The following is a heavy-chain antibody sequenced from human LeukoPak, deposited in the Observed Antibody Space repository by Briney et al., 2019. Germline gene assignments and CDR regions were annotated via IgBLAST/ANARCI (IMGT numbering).Heavy chain of an antibody. J-gene: IGHJ6*02. V-gene: IGHV3-64*02. D-gene: IGHD6-19*01. CDR1: GFRFGEYA. Sequence: PGGSLRLSCAASGFRFGEYAMHSVRHAPGKEMDYISAISRSGGGTYYADSVKGRFTISRDNSKNTLYLQLDSLKTEDMAVYVCARSAVADVYYYYYGMDVWGQGTAVIVSS. CDR3: ARSAVADVYYYYYGMDV. CDR2: ISRSGGGT.